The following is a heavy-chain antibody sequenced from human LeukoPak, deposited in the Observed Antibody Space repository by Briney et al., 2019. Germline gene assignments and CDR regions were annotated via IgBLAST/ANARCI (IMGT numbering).Heavy chain of an antibody. Sequence: SETLSLTCTVSGGSISSYYWSWIRQPPGKGLEWIGYIYYSGSTNYNPSLKSRVTISVDTSKNQFSLKLSSVTAADTAVYYCARDRKTTVVTPYYYYMDVWGKGTTVTVSS. V-gene: IGHV4-59*01. J-gene: IGHJ6*03. CDR3: ARDRKTTVVTPYYYYMDV. CDR1: GGSISSYY. CDR2: IYYSGST. D-gene: IGHD4-23*01.